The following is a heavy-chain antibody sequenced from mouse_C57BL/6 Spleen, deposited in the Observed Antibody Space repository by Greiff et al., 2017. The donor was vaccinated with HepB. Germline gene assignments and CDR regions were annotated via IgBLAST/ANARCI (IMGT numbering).Heavy chain of an antibody. Sequence: VESGGGLVKPGGSLKLSCAASGFTFSSYAMSWVRQTPEKRLEWVATISDGGSYTYYPDNVKGRFTISRDNAKNNLYLQRSHLKSEDTAMYYCASGGLLAWFAYWGQGTLVTVSA. CDR2: ISDGGSYT. J-gene: IGHJ3*01. D-gene: IGHD2-3*01. V-gene: IGHV5-4*01. CDR1: GFTFSSYA. CDR3: ASGGLLAWFAY.